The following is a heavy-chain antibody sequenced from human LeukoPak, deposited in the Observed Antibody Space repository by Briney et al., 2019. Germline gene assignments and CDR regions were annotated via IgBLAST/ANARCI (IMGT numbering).Heavy chain of an antibody. CDR3: AKVEGYDILTGYSPPFDY. D-gene: IGHD3-9*01. Sequence: GGSLRLSCAASGFTVSSNYMSWVRQAPGKGLEWVSVIYSCGSTYYADSVKGRFTISRDNSKNTLYLQMNSLRAEDTAVYYCAKVEGYDILTGYSPPFDYWGQGTLVTVSS. V-gene: IGHV3-66*01. J-gene: IGHJ4*02. CDR1: GFTVSSNY. CDR2: IYSCGST.